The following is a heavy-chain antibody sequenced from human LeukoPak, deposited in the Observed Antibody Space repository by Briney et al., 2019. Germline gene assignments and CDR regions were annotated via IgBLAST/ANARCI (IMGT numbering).Heavy chain of an antibody. CDR2: IVYDGSHE. Sequence: PGGSLRLSCTTSGFIFSSYGMHWVRQAPGKGLEWVAFIVYDGSHEYYADSVKGRFTTSRDNSKSTVYLQMDSLRAEDTALYYCAKDLRSIYSNQNYFYYMDVWGKGSTVTDS. CDR3: AKDLRSIYSNQNYFYYMDV. J-gene: IGHJ6*03. V-gene: IGHV3-30*02. CDR1: GFIFSSYG. D-gene: IGHD4-11*01.